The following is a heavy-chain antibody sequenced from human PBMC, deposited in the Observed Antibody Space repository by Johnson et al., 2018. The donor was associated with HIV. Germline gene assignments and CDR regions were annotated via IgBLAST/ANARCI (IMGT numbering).Heavy chain of an antibody. Sequence: VQLVESGGGVVRPGGSLRLSCAASGFTFDDYGMSWVRQVPGKGLEWVSGINWNGDSKGYADSVKGRFIISRDNGKNSLYLQMNSLRAEDTAFYYCARDFVAFGECTAFDIWGQGTMVTVSS. CDR2: INWNGDSK. J-gene: IGHJ3*02. CDR1: GFTFDDYG. D-gene: IGHD3-10*01. CDR3: ARDFVAFGECTAFDI. V-gene: IGHV3-20*04.